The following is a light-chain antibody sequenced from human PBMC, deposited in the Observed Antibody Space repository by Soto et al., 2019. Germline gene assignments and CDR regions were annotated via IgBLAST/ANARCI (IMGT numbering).Light chain of an antibody. CDR2: DAS. Sequence: EIVLTQSPATLSLSPGERATLSCWASQSVSSYLAWYQQKPGQAPRLLIYDASNRATGIPARFSGSVSGTDFTLTISSLEPEDFAVYYCQQRSNWPMYTFGQGTKLEIK. V-gene: IGKV3-11*01. CDR3: QQRSNWPMYT. CDR1: QSVSSY. J-gene: IGKJ2*01.